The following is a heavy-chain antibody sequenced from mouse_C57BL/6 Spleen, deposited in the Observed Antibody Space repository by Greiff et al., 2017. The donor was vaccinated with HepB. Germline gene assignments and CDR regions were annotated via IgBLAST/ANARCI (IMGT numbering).Heavy chain of an antibody. V-gene: IGHV3-6*01. CDR1: GYSITSGYY. D-gene: IGHD1-1*01. CDR3: ARGRVYNYAMDY. Sequence: EVKLQESGPGLVKPSQSLSLTCSVTGYSITSGYYWNWIRQFPGNKLEWMGYISYDGSNNYNPSLKNRISITRDTSKNQFFLKLNSVTTEDTATYYCARGRVYNYAMDYWGQGTSVTVSS. J-gene: IGHJ4*01. CDR2: ISYDGSN.